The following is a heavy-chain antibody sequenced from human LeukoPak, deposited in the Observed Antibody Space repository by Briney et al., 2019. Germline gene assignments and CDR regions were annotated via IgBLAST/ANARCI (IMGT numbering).Heavy chain of an antibody. J-gene: IGHJ5*02. CDR1: GGSISSSSYY. CDR3: ARTISSSWLETPLGWFDP. Sequence: PSETLSLTCSVSGGSISSSSYYWGWIRQPPGKGLEWIGSIYYSGSTYYNPSLKSRLTISVDTSKNQFSLNLSSVTAADTAVYYCARTISSSWLETPLGWFDPWGQGTLVIVSS. D-gene: IGHD6-13*01. CDR2: IYYSGST. V-gene: IGHV4-39*07.